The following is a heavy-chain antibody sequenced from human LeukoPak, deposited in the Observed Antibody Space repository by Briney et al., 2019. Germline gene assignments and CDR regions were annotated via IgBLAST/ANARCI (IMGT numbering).Heavy chain of an antibody. V-gene: IGHV3-23*01. CDR2: ISGGGGST. J-gene: IGHJ4*02. Sequence: GGSLRLSCAASGFTFNSYAMYWVRQAPGKGLEWVSAISGGGGSTLYADSVKGRFTISRDNSKNTLYLQMNSLRAEDTAVYYCAKYRSYSFDYWGQGTLVTVSS. CDR3: AKYRSYSFDY. CDR1: GFTFNSYA. D-gene: IGHD3-16*02.